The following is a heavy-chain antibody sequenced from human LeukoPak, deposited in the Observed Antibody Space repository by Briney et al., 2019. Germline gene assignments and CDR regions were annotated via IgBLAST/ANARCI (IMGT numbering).Heavy chain of an antibody. CDR3: ARRYFDAYYFDY. D-gene: IGHD3-9*01. V-gene: IGHV1-69*13. Sequence: GASVKVSCKASGGTFSSYAISWVRQAPGQGLEWIGGIIPIFGTANYAQKFQGRVTITADESTSTAYMELSSLRSEDTAVYYCARRYFDAYYFDYWGQGTLVTVSS. CDR1: GGTFSSYA. J-gene: IGHJ4*02. CDR2: IIPIFGTA.